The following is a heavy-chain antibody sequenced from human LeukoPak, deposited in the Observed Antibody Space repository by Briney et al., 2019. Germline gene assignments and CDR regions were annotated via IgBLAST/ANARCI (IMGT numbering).Heavy chain of an antibody. V-gene: IGHV3-30-3*01. CDR1: GFTFSSYA. Sequence: GGSLRLSCAASGFTFSSYAMHWVRQAPGKGLEWVAVISCDGSNKYYADSVKGRFTISRDNSKNTLYLQMNSLRAEDTAVYYCARDLADARVDTAMENLFDYWGQGTLVTVSS. J-gene: IGHJ4*02. CDR3: ARDLADARVDTAMENLFDY. D-gene: IGHD5-18*01. CDR2: ISCDGSNK.